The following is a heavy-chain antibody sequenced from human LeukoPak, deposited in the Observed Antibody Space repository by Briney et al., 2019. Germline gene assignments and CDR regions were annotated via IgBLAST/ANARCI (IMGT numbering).Heavy chain of an antibody. CDR2: ISGSGGST. CDR3: AKSRSGSYYGADS. CDR1: GFTFSSYA. D-gene: IGHD1-26*01. J-gene: IGHJ4*02. V-gene: IGHV3-23*01. Sequence: GGSLRLSCAASGFTFSSYAMNWVRQDPGKGLEWVSAISGSGGSTFYADSVKGRFTISRDNFKNTLYLQMNSLRAEDTAVYYCAKSRSGSYYGADSWGQGTLVTVSS.